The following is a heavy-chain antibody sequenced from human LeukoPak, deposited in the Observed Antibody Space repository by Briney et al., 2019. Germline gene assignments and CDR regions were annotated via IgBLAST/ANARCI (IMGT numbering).Heavy chain of an antibody. CDR2: INPSGGST. V-gene: IGHV1-46*01. CDR3: ARDLGVTMVRERRYFGY. Sequence: ASVKVSCKASGYTFTSYYMHWVRQAPGQGLEWMGIINPSGGSTSYAQKFQGRVTMTRDTSTSTVYMELSSLRSEDTAVYYCARDLGVTMVRERRYFGYWGQGTLVTVSS. D-gene: IGHD3-10*01. J-gene: IGHJ4*02. CDR1: GYTFTSYY.